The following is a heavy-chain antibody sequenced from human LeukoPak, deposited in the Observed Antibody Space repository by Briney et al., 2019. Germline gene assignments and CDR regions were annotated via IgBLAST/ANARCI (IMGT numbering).Heavy chain of an antibody. V-gene: IGHV1-2*02. J-gene: IGHJ4*02. CDR3: ARGGYYYDSSGYLF. CDR2: INPNSGGT. Sequence: ASVTVSFTASGYTFTGYYIHWVRQAPGQGLEWMGWINPNSGGTNYEQKFQGRVTMTRDTSISTAYMELSRLRSDDTAVYYFARGGYYYDSSGYLFWGQGTLVTVSS. D-gene: IGHD3-22*01. CDR1: GYTFTGYY.